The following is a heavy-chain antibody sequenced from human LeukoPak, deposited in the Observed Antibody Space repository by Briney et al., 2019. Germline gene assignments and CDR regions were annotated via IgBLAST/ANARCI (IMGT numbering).Heavy chain of an antibody. CDR3: ASEVEALLDH. Sequence: GTSLRLSCAASGFSISKSVMYWLRQAPGMGLEWVAATSYEGNGTFYAGSVKGRFTMSRDNSNNMVYLQMNSLRHEDTALYYCASEVEALLDHWGQGTLVTVSS. D-gene: IGHD2-15*01. CDR2: TSYEGNGT. CDR1: GFSISKSV. J-gene: IGHJ4*02. V-gene: IGHV3-30*03.